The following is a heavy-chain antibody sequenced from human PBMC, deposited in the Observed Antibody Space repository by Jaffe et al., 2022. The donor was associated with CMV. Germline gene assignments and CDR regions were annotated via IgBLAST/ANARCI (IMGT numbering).Heavy chain of an antibody. D-gene: IGHD2-15*01. CDR1: GFTVSSNY. CDR3: AREGRYCSGGSCYYDYYMDV. V-gene: IGHV3-66*01. J-gene: IGHJ6*03. Sequence: EVQLVESGGGLVQPGGSLRLSCAASGFTVSSNYMSWVRQAPGKGLEWVSVIYSGGSTYYADSVKGRFTISRDNSKNTLYLQMNSLRAEDTAVYYCAREGRYCSGGSCYYDYYMDVWGKGTTVTVSS. CDR2: IYSGGST.